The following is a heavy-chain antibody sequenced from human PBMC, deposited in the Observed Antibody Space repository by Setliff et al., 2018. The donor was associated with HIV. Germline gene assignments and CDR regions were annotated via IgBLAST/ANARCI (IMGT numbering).Heavy chain of an antibody. V-gene: IGHV4-38-2*01. D-gene: IGHD2-15*01. Sequence: SETLSLTCAVSGYSISSGYSWGWIRQSPGKGLEWIGSIYYSGSTNYNPSLKSRVTISLDTSKNQFSLKLSSVTASDTAVFYCARQGDPVYGGSSGVFDCWGQGTLVTVSS. J-gene: IGHJ4*02. CDR1: GYSISSGYS. CDR2: IYYSGST. CDR3: ARQGDPVYGGSSGVFDC.